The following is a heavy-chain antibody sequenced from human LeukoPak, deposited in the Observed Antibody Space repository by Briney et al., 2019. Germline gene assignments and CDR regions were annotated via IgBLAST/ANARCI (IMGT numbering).Heavy chain of an antibody. CDR3: ARGIAAAGSSIIDY. V-gene: IGHV4-39*07. J-gene: IGHJ4*02. CDR2: IYYSGST. Sequence: SETLSLTCTVSGGSISSSSYYWGWIRQPPGKGLEWIGSIYYSGSTYYNPSLKSRVTISVDTSKNQVSLKLSSVTAADTAVYYCARGIAAAGSSIIDYWGQGTLVTVSS. D-gene: IGHD6-13*01. CDR1: GGSISSSSYY.